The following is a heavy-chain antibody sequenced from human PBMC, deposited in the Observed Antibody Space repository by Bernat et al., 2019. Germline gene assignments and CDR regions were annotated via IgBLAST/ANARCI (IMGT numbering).Heavy chain of an antibody. CDR3: ARALYSGYELDY. D-gene: IGHD5-12*01. Sequence: QVQLQESGPGLVKPSETLSLTCTVSGGSISSYYWSWIRQPPGKGLEWIGYIDYSGSTNSNPSLKSRVTISVATSKNQFSLKLSSVTAADTAVYYCARALYSGYELDYWGQGTLVTVSS. CDR1: GGSISSYY. V-gene: IGHV4-59*01. J-gene: IGHJ4*02. CDR2: IDYSGST.